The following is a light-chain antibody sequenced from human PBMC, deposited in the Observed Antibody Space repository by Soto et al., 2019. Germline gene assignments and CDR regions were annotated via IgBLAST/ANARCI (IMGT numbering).Light chain of an antibody. CDR3: QQLKSYPLT. V-gene: IGKV1-9*01. J-gene: IGKJ4*01. Sequence: DIQLTQSPSFLSASVGDRVTITCRATQGISTYLAWYQQNPGKAPKLLIYTASTLQSGVPSRFSASGSGTEFTLTISGLRPEDFATYYCQQLKSYPLTFGGGTKVEIK. CDR2: TAS. CDR1: QGISTY.